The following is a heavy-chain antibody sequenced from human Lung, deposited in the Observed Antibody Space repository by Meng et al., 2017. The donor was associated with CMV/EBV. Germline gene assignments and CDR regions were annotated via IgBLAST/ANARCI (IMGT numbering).Heavy chain of an antibody. CDR3: ARGFYDFWSGFGAVDY. CDR1: GGSVSTSSSY. D-gene: IGHD3-3*01. Sequence: SETLSLTCTVSGGSVSTSSSYWSWIRQPPGKGLEWIGFIYNSGSTNDNPSLKSRVTISVDTSKNQFSLKLTSVTVADTAVYYCARGFYDFWSGFGAVDYWGQGMXATVCS. V-gene: IGHV4-61*01. J-gene: IGHJ4*02. CDR2: IYNSGST.